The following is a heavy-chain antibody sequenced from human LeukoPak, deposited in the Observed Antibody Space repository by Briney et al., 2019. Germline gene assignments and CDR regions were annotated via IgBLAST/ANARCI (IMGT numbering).Heavy chain of an antibody. J-gene: IGHJ1*01. V-gene: IGHV1-3*01. CDR3: ARVPLHDRNDYYYPH. D-gene: IGHD3-22*01. CDR2: INAGNGNA. Sequence: ASVKVSCKASGYTFTDYGMHWVRQAPGQRLECMARINAGNGNAKYSQKFQGRVTITRDTSASTAYMELSSLRSEDTAVYYCARVPLHDRNDYYYPHWGQGTVVTVSS. CDR1: GYTFTDYG.